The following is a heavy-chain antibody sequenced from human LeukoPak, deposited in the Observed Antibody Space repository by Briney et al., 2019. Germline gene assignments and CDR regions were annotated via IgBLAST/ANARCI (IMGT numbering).Heavy chain of an antibody. Sequence: ASVKVSCKVSGYTLTELSMHWVRQAPGKGLEWMGGFDPEGGETIYAQKFQGRVTMTEDTSTDTAYMELSSLRSEDTAVYYCATLTRYCSSTSCLAGWFDPWGQGTLVTVSS. J-gene: IGHJ5*02. CDR3: ATLTRYCSSTSCLAGWFDP. CDR1: GYTLTELS. D-gene: IGHD2-2*01. CDR2: FDPEGGET. V-gene: IGHV1-24*01.